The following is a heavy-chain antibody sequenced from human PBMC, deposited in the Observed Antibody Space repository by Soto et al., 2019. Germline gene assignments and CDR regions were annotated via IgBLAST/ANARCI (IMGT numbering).Heavy chain of an antibody. D-gene: IGHD2-15*01. Sequence: GASVKVSCKASGYTFTSSAVQWVRQARGQGLEWIGWIVVGRGNTDYAQKFQERVTITRDLSTMTTYLELRSLRTEDTAVYYCASDGGFCARGSCYAGYWGQGTPVTVS. CDR3: ASDGGFCARGSCYAGY. V-gene: IGHV1-58*01. CDR2: IVVGRGNT. CDR1: GYTFTSSA. J-gene: IGHJ4*02.